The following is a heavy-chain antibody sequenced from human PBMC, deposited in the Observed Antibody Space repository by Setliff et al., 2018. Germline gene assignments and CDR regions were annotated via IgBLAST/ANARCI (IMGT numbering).Heavy chain of an antibody. CDR2: IYNDGST. CDR1: GYSITTGHY. V-gene: IGHV4-38-2*02. CDR3: ARHRYVSGWPEDF. D-gene: IGHD6-19*01. Sequence: SETLSLTCSVSGYSITTGHYWGWIRQSPGRGLEWIGSIYNDGSTHYNPSLRSRITLSVDTSKNQFSPRLSSVTAADTAIYYCARHRYVSGWPEDFWGQGTLVTVSS. J-gene: IGHJ4*02.